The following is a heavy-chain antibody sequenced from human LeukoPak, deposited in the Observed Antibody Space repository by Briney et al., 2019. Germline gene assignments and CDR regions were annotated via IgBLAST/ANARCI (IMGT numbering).Heavy chain of an antibody. V-gene: IGHV4-38-2*02. J-gene: IGHJ4*02. CDR1: GYSISSGYY. CDR2: IYHSGST. D-gene: IGHD6-19*01. CDR3: ARLGVSSGWYGGDY. Sequence: PSETLSLTCTVSGYSISSGYYWGWIRQPPGKGLEWIGSIYHSGSTYYNPSLKSRVTISVDTSKNQFSLKLSSVTAADTAVYYCARLGVSSGWYGGDYWGQGTLVTVSS.